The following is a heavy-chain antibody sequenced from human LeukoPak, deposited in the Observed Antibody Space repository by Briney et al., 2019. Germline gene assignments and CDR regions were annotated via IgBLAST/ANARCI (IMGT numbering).Heavy chain of an antibody. CDR1: GFTFGSYA. V-gene: IGHV3-30-3*01. Sequence: GRSLRLSCAASGFTFGSYAMHWVRQAPGKGLEWVAVISYDGSNKYYADSVKGRFTISRDNSKNTLYLQMNSLRAEDTAVYYCARDFRDDYGGNFQYYFDYWGQGTLVTVSS. J-gene: IGHJ4*02. D-gene: IGHD4-23*01. CDR2: ISYDGSNK. CDR3: ARDFRDDYGGNFQYYFDY.